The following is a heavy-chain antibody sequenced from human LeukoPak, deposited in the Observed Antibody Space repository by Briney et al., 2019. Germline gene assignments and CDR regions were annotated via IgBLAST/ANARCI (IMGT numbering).Heavy chain of an antibody. V-gene: IGHV1-69*13. J-gene: IGHJ4*02. Sequence: SVKVPCKASGGTFSSYAISWVRQAPGQGLEWMGGIIPIFGTANYAQKFQGRVTITADESTSTAYMELSSLRSEDTAVYYCARDTGYCSGGSCYSLSYWGQGTLVTVSS. CDR3: ARDTGYCSGGSCYSLSY. CDR1: GGTFSSYA. D-gene: IGHD2-15*01. CDR2: IIPIFGTA.